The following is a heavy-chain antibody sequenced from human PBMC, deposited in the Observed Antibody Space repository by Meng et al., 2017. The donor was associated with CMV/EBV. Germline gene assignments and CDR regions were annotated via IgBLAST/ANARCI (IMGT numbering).Heavy chain of an antibody. Sequence: GGSLRLSCAASGFTFSAYWMHRVRQAPGKGLVWVSRINNVGGNTVYADSVKGRFTFSRDNAKNTLYLQMNRLRAEDTAVYYCARGLYGPDYWGQGTLVTVSS. J-gene: IGHJ4*02. V-gene: IGHV3-74*01. D-gene: IGHD4-17*01. CDR2: INNVGGNT. CDR3: ARGLYGPDY. CDR1: GFTFSAYW.